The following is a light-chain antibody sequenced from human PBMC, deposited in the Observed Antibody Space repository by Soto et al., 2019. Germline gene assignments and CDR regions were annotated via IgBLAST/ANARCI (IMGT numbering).Light chain of an antibody. CDR1: QSVISSH. Sequence: VLTQSPFTLSLSPGERATLSCRASQSVISSHFAWYQQKPGQAPRLLISSSSIRATGVPERFSGSGSGTAFTLTISRLEPEDSAVYHCHQYGNSPLTFGQGTKVDIK. V-gene: IGKV3-20*01. CDR3: HQYGNSPLT. CDR2: SSS. J-gene: IGKJ1*01.